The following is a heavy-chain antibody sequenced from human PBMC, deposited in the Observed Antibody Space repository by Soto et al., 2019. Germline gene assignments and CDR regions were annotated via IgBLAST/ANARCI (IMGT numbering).Heavy chain of an antibody. J-gene: IGHJ6*02. D-gene: IGHD3-10*01. CDR3: ARDRMVRGVIGHYYYYYGMDV. CDR1: GFTFRDYY. CDR2: ISSSSSYT. Sequence: LRLSCAASGFTFRDYYMSWIRQAPGKGLEWVSYISSSSSYTNYADSVKGRFTISRDNAKNSLYLQMNSLRAEDTAVYYCARDRMVRGVIGHYYYYYGMDVWGQGTTVTVSS. V-gene: IGHV3-11*06.